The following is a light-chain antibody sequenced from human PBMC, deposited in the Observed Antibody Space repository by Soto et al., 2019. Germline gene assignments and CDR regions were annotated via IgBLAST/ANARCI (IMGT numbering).Light chain of an antibody. CDR3: QQYGSSPRVT. Sequence: EIVLTQSPGTLSLSPGERATLSCRASQSVSSSYLAWYQQKPGQAPRLLIYGASGRATGIPDRFSGSGSGTVFTLTISRLEPEDFAVYYCQQYGSSPRVTFGGGTKVEIK. CDR2: GAS. CDR1: QSVSSSY. J-gene: IGKJ4*01. V-gene: IGKV3-20*01.